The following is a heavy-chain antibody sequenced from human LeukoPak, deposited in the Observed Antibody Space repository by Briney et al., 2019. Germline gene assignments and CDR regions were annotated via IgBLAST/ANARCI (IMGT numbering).Heavy chain of an antibody. Sequence: ASVKVSCKASGGTFSSYAISWVRQAPGQGLEWMGWINPNSGGTNYAQKFQGWVTMTRDTSISTAYMELSRLRSDDTAVYYCARASPTYCSGGSCYPGGYYYGMDVWGQGTTVTVSS. CDR1: GGTFSSYA. V-gene: IGHV1-2*04. CDR2: INPNSGGT. D-gene: IGHD2-15*01. CDR3: ARASPTYCSGGSCYPGGYYYGMDV. J-gene: IGHJ6*02.